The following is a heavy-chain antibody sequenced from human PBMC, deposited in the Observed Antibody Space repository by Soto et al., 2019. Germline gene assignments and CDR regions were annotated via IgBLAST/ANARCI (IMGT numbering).Heavy chain of an antibody. CDR3: AREPADDAFDI. D-gene: IGHD6-25*01. V-gene: IGHV3-30*04. CDR1: GFTFSSYN. Sequence: GGSLRLSCAASGFTFSSYNLHWVRQAPGKGLEWVAVISYDGRSKYYADFVKGRFTVSRDNSKSSLYLDMNGLKPDDAAVYYCAREPADDAFDIWGQGTMVTVSS. J-gene: IGHJ3*02. CDR2: ISYDGRSK.